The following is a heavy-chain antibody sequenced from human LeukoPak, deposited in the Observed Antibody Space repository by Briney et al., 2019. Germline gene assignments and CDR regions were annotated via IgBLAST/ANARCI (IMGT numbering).Heavy chain of an antibody. CDR2: ITGSDGTS. J-gene: IGHJ4*02. Sequence: PGTSLRLSCVASGCTFTNYAMSWVRQAPGKGLEWVSAITGSDGTSHYADSVKGRFTISRDNSKNTLYLQVNSLRAEDTAVYYCAKWGDYDILTGYYVPDYWGQGTLVTVSS. CDR3: AKWGDYDILTGYYVPDY. CDR1: GCTFTNYA. D-gene: IGHD3-9*01. V-gene: IGHV3-23*01.